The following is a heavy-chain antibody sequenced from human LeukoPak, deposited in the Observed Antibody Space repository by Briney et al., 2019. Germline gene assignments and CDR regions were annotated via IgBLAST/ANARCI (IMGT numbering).Heavy chain of an antibody. CDR2: ISSSSSYI. CDR3: AREITVGATAGFDY. V-gene: IGHV3-21*01. Sequence: GGSLRLSCAASGFTFSSYSMNWVRQAPGKGLEWVSFISSSSSYIYYADSVKGRFTISRDNAKNSLYLQMNSLRAEDTAVYYCAREITVGATAGFDYWGQGTLVTVSS. J-gene: IGHJ4*02. D-gene: IGHD1-26*01. CDR1: GFTFSSYS.